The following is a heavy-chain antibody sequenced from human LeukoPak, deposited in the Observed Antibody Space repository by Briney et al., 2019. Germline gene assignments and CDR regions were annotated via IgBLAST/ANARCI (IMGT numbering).Heavy chain of an antibody. J-gene: IGHJ3*01. Sequence: GGSLTLSCTASGFTFNSYALHWVRQAPGKGLEWVALISYEVANTYYADSMKGRFTITRDNSKNALYLQMSSLRAEDTAVYYCVRDDGDDYLWGSHGAFDFWGQGAMVTVSS. V-gene: IGHV3-30-3*01. D-gene: IGHD3-16*01. CDR2: ISYEVANT. CDR3: VRDDGDDYLWGSHGAFDF. CDR1: GFTFNSYA.